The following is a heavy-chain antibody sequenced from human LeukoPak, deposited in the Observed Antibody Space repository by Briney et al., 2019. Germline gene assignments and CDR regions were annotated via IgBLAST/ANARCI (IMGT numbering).Heavy chain of an antibody. CDR2: ISGSGGST. J-gene: IGHJ6*03. D-gene: IGHD3-3*01. CDR3: AKFGGGGHFSIFGNYYYYMDV. CDR1: GFTFSSYA. Sequence: GGSLRLSCAASGFTFSSYAMSWVRQAPGKGLEWVSAISGSGGSTYYADSVKGRFTISRDNSKNTLYLQMNSLRAEDTAVYYCAKFGGGGHFSIFGNYYYYMDVWGKGTTVTVSS. V-gene: IGHV3-23*01.